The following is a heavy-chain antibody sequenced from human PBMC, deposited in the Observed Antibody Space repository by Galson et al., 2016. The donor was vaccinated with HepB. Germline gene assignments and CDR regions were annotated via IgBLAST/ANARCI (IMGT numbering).Heavy chain of an antibody. D-gene: IGHD3-16*01. V-gene: IGHV1-69*13. Sequence: SVKVSCKASGGIFSSSVISWVQQAPGQGLEWMGGIVALFGTANYAQKFQGRVTITADESTSTAYMELSSLKSEDTAFYYCARHGWGRWFDPWGQGTLVTVSS. CDR3: ARHGWGRWFDP. CDR2: IVALFGTA. CDR1: GGIFSSSV. J-gene: IGHJ5*02.